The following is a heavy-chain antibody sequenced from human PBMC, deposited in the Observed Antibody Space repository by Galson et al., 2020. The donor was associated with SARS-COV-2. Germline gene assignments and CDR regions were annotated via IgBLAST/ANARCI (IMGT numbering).Heavy chain of an antibody. J-gene: IGHJ5*02. D-gene: IGHD3-22*01. CDR1: GYTLTELS. Sequence: GESLKISCKVSGYTLTELSMHWVRQAPGKGLEWMGGFDPEDGETIYAQKFQGRVTMTEDTSTDTAYMELSSLRSEDTAVYYCATAPPYYYDSTLHWFDPWGQGTLVTVSS. CDR3: ATAPPYYYDSTLHWFDP. CDR2: FDPEDGET. V-gene: IGHV1-24*01.